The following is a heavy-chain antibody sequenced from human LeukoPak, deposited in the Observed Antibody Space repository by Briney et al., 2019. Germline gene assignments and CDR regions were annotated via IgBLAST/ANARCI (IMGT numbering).Heavy chain of an antibody. CDR1: GFTVSSNY. Sequence: PGGSLRLSCAASGFTVSSNYMSWVRQAPGKGLEWVSVIYSGGSTYYADSVKGRFTISRDNSKNTLYLQMNSLRAEDTAVYYCAVDIVLMVYSKGFDAFDIWGQGTMVTVSS. CDR2: IYSGGST. CDR3: AVDIVLMVYSKGFDAFDI. D-gene: IGHD2-8*01. V-gene: IGHV3-53*01. J-gene: IGHJ3*02.